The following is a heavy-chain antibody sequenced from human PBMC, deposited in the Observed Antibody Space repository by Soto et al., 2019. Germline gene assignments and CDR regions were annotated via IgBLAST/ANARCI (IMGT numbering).Heavy chain of an antibody. CDR1: GGSISSSSYY. V-gene: IGHV4-39*01. CDR2: IYYSGST. CDR3: ARGIAVADDIGNWFDP. D-gene: IGHD6-19*01. Sequence: SETLSLTCTVSGGSISSSSYYWGWIRQPPGKGLEWIGSIYYSGSTYYNPSLKSRVTISVDTSKNQFSLKLSSVTAADTAVYYCARGIAVADDIGNWFDPWGQGTLVTVSS. J-gene: IGHJ5*02.